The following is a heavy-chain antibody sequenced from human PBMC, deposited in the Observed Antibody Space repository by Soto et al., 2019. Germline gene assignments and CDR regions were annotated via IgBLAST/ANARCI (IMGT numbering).Heavy chain of an antibody. CDR1: GGSFSGYF. CDR2: IFHGGST. D-gene: IGHD3-22*01. V-gene: IGHV4-34*12. CDR3: ARPHYDSNTFYYFFDY. Sequence: QVQLQQWGAGLLKPSETLSLTCAVYGGSFSGYFWSWIRQPPGKGLEWIGEIFHGGSTNYSPTLKSRVTKSVDPSKNQLSLKLSSVTAADSSVYYCARPHYDSNTFYYFFDYWGQGTLVTVSS. J-gene: IGHJ4*02.